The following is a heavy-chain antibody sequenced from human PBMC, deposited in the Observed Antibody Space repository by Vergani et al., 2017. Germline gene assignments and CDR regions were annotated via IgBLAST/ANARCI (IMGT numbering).Heavy chain of an antibody. CDR3: ARASVVRGVLQHSLPLYNWFDP. Sequence: QVQLVQSGAEVKKPGASVKVSCKASGYTFTSYYMHWVRQAPGQGLEWMGIIHPSGGSTSYAQKFQGRVTMTRDTSTSTVYMELSSLRSEDTAVYYCARASVVRGVLQHSLPLYNWFDPWGQGTLVTVSS. J-gene: IGHJ5*02. CDR1: GYTFTSYY. D-gene: IGHD3-10*01. CDR2: IHPSGGST. V-gene: IGHV1-46*01.